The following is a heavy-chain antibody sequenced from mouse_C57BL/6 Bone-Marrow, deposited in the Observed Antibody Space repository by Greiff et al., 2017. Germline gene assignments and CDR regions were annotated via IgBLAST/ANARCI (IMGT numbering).Heavy chain of an antibody. CDR2: IYYSGTI. CDR3: ARERREPPYAMDY. V-gene: IGHV3-5*01. J-gene: IGHJ4*01. CDR1: GISITTGNYR. Sequence: EVQLQESGPGLVKPSQTVFLTCTVTGISITTGNYRWSWIRQFPGNKLEWIGYIYYSGTITYNPSLTSRTTITRDTPKNQFFLEMNSLTAEDTATYYCARERREPPYAMDYWGQGTSVTVSS.